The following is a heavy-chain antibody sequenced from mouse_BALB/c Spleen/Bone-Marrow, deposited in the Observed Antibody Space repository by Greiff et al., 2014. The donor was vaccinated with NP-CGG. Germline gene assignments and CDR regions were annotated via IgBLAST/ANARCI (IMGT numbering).Heavy chain of an antibody. Sequence: VQLQQSGPELVKPGASVKMSCMASGYTFTSYVMHWVKQKPGLGLEWIGYINPYNDDTEYNEKFKGKATLTSDKSSSTAYMELSSLTSEDSAVFYCARSLYGYDWYFDVWGAGTTVTVSS. V-gene: IGHV1-14*01. J-gene: IGHJ1*01. CDR3: ARSLYGYDWYFDV. CDR1: GYTFTSYV. D-gene: IGHD2-2*01. CDR2: INPYNDDT.